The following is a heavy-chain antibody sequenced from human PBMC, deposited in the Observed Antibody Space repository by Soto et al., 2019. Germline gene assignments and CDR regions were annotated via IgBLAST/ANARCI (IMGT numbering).Heavy chain of an antibody. Sequence: SETLSLTCTVSGGSISSYYWSWIRQPPGKGLEWLGYIYYSGSTNYNPSLKSRVTISLDTSKNQFSLNLSSVTAADTAVYYCAREITYCANGVCSASNWFDPWGQGTLVTVS. J-gene: IGHJ5*02. D-gene: IGHD2-8*01. V-gene: IGHV4-59*01. CDR3: AREITYCANGVCSASNWFDP. CDR2: IYYSGST. CDR1: GGSISSYY.